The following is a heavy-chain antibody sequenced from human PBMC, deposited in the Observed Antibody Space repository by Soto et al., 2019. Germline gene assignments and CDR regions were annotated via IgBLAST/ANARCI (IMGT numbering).Heavy chain of an antibody. CDR3: ARVGCGGDCFDAFDI. D-gene: IGHD2-21*02. V-gene: IGHV3-23*01. CDR2: FSGPGGGT. J-gene: IGHJ3*02. Sequence: GGSLRLSCEASGFTFSRFAMSWVRQAPGKGLEWVSTFSGPGGGTYYADSVKGRFTISRDNFKSSLYLQMSNLRAEDTAVYYCARVGCGGDCFDAFDIWGQGTMVTVSS. CDR1: GFTFSRFA.